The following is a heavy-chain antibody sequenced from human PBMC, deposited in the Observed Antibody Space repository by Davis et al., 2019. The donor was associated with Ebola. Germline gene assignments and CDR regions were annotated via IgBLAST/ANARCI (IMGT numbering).Heavy chain of an antibody. J-gene: IGHJ6*02. CDR1: GGSVSSGSYY. Sequence: SETLSLTCIVSGGSVSSGSYYWSWIRQPPGKGLEWIGFIYYSGSTNYNPSLKSRVTISADTSKNQFSLRLRSVTAADTAVYYCARDDDDFWSGYYGMDVWGQGTTVTVSS. CDR3: ARDDDDFWSGYYGMDV. CDR2: IYYSGST. D-gene: IGHD3-3*01. V-gene: IGHV4-61*01.